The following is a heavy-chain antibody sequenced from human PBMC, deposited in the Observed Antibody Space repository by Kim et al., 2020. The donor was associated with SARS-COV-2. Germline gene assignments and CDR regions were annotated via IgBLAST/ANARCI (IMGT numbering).Heavy chain of an antibody. V-gene: IGHV3-23*01. CDR3: AKRFGSRCPEGVY. J-gene: IGHJ4*02. Sequence: GGSLRLSCAASGFTFSSYAMSWVRQAPGKGLEWVSAISDSGGSTYYADSVKGRFTISRDNSKNTLYVQMNSLRAEDTAVYYCAKRFGSRCPEGVYWGQRTLVTVSS. CDR1: GFTFSSYA. CDR2: ISDSGGST. D-gene: IGHD6-13*01.